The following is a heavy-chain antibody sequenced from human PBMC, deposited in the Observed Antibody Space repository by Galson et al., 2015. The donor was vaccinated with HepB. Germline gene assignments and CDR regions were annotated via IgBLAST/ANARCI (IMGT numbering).Heavy chain of an antibody. Sequence: SVKASCKASGGTFSSYAISWVRQAPGQGLEWMGGIIPIFGTANYAQKFQGRVTITADESTSTAYMELSSLRSEDTAVYYCASLRGWQYQLLYFDYWGQGTLVTVSS. CDR2: IIPIFGTA. CDR1: GGTFSSYA. J-gene: IGHJ4*02. V-gene: IGHV1-69*13. CDR3: ASLRGWQYQLLYFDY. D-gene: IGHD2-2*01.